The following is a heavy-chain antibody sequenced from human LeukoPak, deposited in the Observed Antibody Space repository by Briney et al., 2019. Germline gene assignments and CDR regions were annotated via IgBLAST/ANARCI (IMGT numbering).Heavy chain of an antibody. D-gene: IGHD3-10*01. J-gene: IGHJ5*02. Sequence: ASVKVSCKTSGYTFNSYGISWVRQAPGQGLEWIGWISAYNGNTNYAQSLQGRVTMTTDTSTSTAYMELRSLRSDVTAVYYCARDMYYYSRTGFDPWGQGTLVTVSS. CDR1: GYTFNSYG. CDR3: ARDMYYYSRTGFDP. CDR2: ISAYNGNT. V-gene: IGHV1-18*01.